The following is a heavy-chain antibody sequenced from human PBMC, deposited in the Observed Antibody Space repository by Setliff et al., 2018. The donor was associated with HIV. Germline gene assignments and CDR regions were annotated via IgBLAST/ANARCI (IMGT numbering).Heavy chain of an antibody. V-gene: IGHV4-31*03. CDR3: ARGRSRWTYYNYYYMDV. Sequence: SSETLSLTCTVSGGLITNDGYYWTWIRQHPEKGLEWIGYIYFNGKTYYNPSLGGRATMSGDTSKNQFSLKLSSVTAADTAVYYCARGRSRWTYYNYYYMDVWGKGTTVTVSS. CDR2: IYFNGKT. CDR1: GGLITNDGYY. D-gene: IGHD6-13*01. J-gene: IGHJ6*03.